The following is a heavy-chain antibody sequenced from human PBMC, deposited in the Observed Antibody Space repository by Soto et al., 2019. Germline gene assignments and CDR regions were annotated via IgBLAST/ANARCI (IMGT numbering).Heavy chain of an antibody. J-gene: IGHJ4*02. CDR2: ILYSGST. D-gene: IGHD6-19*01. Sequence: QLQLQESGPGLVKPSETLSLTCIVSGGSITRNNHYWGWIRQSPGKGLEWIGSILYSGSTNYNPSLKSRVILSVETSKNQFSLKMSSVTATDTALYYCARLGSSGWYQGSDFDYWGQGTLVTVSS. V-gene: IGHV4-39*01. CDR1: GGSITRNNHY. CDR3: ARLGSSGWYQGSDFDY.